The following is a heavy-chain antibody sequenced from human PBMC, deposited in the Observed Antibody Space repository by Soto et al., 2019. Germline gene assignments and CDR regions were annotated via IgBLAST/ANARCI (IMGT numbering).Heavy chain of an antibody. Sequence: QVQLVQSGAEVKKPGSSVKVSCKASGGTFSSYTISWVRQAPGRGLEWMGRIIPILGIANYAQKFQGRVTITADKSTSTASMELSSLRSEDTTVYYCAAEPVRRYGSGGSGSTDWGQGTLETVSS. CDR2: IIPILGIA. V-gene: IGHV1-69*02. CDR3: AAEPVRRYGSGGSGSTD. D-gene: IGHD2-15*01. J-gene: IGHJ1*01. CDR1: GGTFSSYT.